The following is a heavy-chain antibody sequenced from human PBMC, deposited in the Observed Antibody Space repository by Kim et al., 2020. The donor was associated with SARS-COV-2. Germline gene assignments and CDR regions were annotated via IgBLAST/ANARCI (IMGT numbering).Heavy chain of an antibody. D-gene: IGHD3-10*01. CDR1: GYTFTSYA. V-gene: IGHV7-4-1*02. Sequence: ASVKVSCKASGYTFTSYAMNWVRQAPGQGLEWMGWINTNTGNPTYAQGFTGRFVFSLDTSVSTAYLQISSLKAEDTAVYYCARVSAKLWLEYYFDYWGQGTLVTVSS. CDR2: INTNTGNP. CDR3: ARVSAKLWLEYYFDY. J-gene: IGHJ4*02.